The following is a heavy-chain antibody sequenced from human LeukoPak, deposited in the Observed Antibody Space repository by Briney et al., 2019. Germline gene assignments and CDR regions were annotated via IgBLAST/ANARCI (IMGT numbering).Heavy chain of an antibody. CDR3: ATGANLFQF. CDR1: GFIFTDSW. Sequence: PGGSLRLSCAASGFIFTDSWMRWVRQAPGKALEWVANIRHDGSQTYYLDSVKGRFTIPRDNAKNEVYLEMNNLRGADTAVYYCATGANLFQFWGQGTLVTVSS. CDR2: IRHDGSQT. D-gene: IGHD1-14*01. J-gene: IGHJ4*02. V-gene: IGHV3-7*01.